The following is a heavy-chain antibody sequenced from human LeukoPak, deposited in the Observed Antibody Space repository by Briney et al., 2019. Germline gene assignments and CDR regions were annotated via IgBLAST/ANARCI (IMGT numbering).Heavy chain of an antibody. J-gene: IGHJ1*01. CDR1: GDSVSRSDSY. Sequence: NPSETRSRTCSGSGDSVSRSDSYWDWIRQPPGKGLQWIGTIYYSGRTHYSPSLKSRVTMSVDTSNNQFSLNLRSVTAADTAVYYCARRRYYDGSGYLEWGQGTLLSVSS. V-gene: IGHV4-39*01. CDR2: IYYSGRT. D-gene: IGHD3-22*01. CDR3: ARRRYYDGSGYLE.